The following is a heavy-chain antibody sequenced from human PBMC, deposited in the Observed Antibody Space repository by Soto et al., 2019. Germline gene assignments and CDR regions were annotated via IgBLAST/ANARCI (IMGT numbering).Heavy chain of an antibody. V-gene: IGHV4-31*03. Sequence: SLTCRLSGGSITGAYYWNWIRQHPGKGLEWIGSIHYRGSTYYNPSLKTRITISLDRSNNQFSLNLSSVTAADTAVYYCARVRDSFGLDVWGQGTTVTVSS. D-gene: IGHD2-15*01. J-gene: IGHJ6*02. CDR2: IHYRGST. CDR3: ARVRDSFGLDV. CDR1: GGSITGAYY.